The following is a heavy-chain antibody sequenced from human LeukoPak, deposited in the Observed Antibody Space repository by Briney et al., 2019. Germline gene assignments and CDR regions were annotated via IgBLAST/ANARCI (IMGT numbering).Heavy chain of an antibody. CDR3: VRSLRVAVAASY. V-gene: IGHV3-11*04. J-gene: IGHJ4*02. CDR2: ISSSGSTI. D-gene: IGHD6-19*01. CDR1: GFTFSDYY. Sequence: GGSLRLSCAASGFTFSDYYMSWIRQAPGKGLEWVSYISSSGSTIYYADSVKGRFTISRDNAKNSLYLQMNSLTAEDTAIYYCVRSLRVAVAASYWGQGTLVTVSS.